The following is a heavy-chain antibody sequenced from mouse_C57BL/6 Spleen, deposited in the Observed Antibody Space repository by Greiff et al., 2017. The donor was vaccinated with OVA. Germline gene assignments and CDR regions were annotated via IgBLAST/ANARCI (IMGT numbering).Heavy chain of an antibody. D-gene: IGHD1-1*01. CDR1: GYTFTEYT. J-gene: IGHJ4*01. Sequence: QVHVKQSGAELVKPGASVKLSCKASGYTFTEYTIHWVKQRSGQGLEWIGWFYPGSGSIKYNEKFKDKATLTADKSSSTVYMELSRLTSEDSAVYFCARHEDPGLYYYAMDYWGQGTSVTVSS. CDR2: FYPGSGSI. CDR3: ARHEDPGLYYYAMDY. V-gene: IGHV1-62-2*01.